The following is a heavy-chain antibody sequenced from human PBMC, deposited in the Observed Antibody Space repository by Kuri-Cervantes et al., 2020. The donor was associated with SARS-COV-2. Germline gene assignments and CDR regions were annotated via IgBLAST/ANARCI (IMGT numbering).Heavy chain of an antibody. J-gene: IGHJ3*02. Sequence: GESLKISCAASGFTFSSYAMSWVRQAPGKGLEWVSTISGSGGNTYYADSVKGRFTISRDNSKNTLYLQMNSLRAEDTAVYYCARVIEDTADAFDIWGQGTMVTVSS. CDR3: ARVIEDTADAFDI. CDR2: ISGSGGNT. D-gene: IGHD5-18*01. CDR1: GFTFSSYA. V-gene: IGHV3-23*01.